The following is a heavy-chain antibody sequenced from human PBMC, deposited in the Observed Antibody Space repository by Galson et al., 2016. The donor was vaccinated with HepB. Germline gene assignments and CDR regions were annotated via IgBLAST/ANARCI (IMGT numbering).Heavy chain of an antibody. D-gene: IGHD3-3*02. CDR3: AKAAVPFSGGSVYFFGY. J-gene: IGHJ4*02. Sequence: SLRLSCAASGFRFTTYAMSWVRQAPGKGLEWVSGISGSAESTRYADSVKGRFTISRDNSKNMVYLQLNTLRAEDTAVYYCAKAAVPFSGGSVYFFGYWGQGALVTVSS. CDR1: GFRFTTYA. V-gene: IGHV3-23*01. CDR2: ISGSAEST.